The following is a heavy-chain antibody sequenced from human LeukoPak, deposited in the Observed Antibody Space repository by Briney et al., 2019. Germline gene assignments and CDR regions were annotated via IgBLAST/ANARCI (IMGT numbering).Heavy chain of an antibody. D-gene: IGHD1-26*01. V-gene: IGHV3-48*04. Sequence: GGSLRLSCAASGFTVSSNYMSWVRQAPGKGLEWVSYISSSYSTIFYADSVKGRFTISRDNAKNSLYLQMNSLRAEDMAVYFCARGAGSYYGYFQSWGQGTLVTVSS. CDR1: GFTVSSNY. J-gene: IGHJ1*01. CDR2: ISSSYSTI. CDR3: ARGAGSYYGYFQS.